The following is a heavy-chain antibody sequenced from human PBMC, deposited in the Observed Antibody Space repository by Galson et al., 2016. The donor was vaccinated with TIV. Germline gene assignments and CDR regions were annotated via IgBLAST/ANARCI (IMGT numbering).Heavy chain of an antibody. CDR1: GGSFSTYA. J-gene: IGHJ3*02. CDR2: TIPILGPT. Sequence: SVKVSCKVSGGSFSTYAINWVRQAPGQGPEWMGRTIPILGPTKYAQRFQGRVSITADKSTNTAYMDLSSMRSDDPAVYYCARDNQATFGYDDAFDIWGQGTLVTVSS. CDR3: ARDNQATFGYDDAFDI. V-gene: IGHV1-69*06. D-gene: IGHD5-12*01.